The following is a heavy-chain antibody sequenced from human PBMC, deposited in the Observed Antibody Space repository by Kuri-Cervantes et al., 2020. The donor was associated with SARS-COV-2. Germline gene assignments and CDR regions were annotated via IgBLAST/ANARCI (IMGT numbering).Heavy chain of an antibody. J-gene: IGHJ6*03. V-gene: IGHV3-21*01. CDR3: ARDVAAGRAYYYYMDV. CDR2: ISSSSSYI. D-gene: IGHD6-13*01. Sequence: GGSLRLSCAASGFTFDDYAMHWVRQAPGKGLEWVSSISSSSSYIYYADSVKGRFTISRDNAKNSLHLQMNSLRAEDTAVYYCARDVAAGRAYYYYMDVWGKGNTVNGAS. CDR1: GFTFDDYA.